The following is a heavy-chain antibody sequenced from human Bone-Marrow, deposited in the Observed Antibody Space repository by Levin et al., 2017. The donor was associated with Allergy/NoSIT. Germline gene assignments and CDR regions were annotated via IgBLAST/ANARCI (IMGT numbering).Heavy chain of an antibody. Sequence: QPGGSLRLSCAASGFTFSNEWMNWVRQAPGKGLEWVANIKFDGSEKNYVDSVRGRFSISRDNAKNSLYLQMNSLRAEDTAVYYCAKSNWFDPWGQGTLVTVSS. J-gene: IGHJ5*02. CDR3: AKSNWFDP. V-gene: IGHV3-7*01. CDR2: IKFDGSEK. CDR1: GFTFSNEW.